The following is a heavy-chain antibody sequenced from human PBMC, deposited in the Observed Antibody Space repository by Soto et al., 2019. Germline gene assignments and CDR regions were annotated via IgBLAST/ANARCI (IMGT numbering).Heavy chain of an antibody. D-gene: IGHD1-1*01. V-gene: IGHV3-23*01. CDR2: ISGSGGTT. Sequence: PWGSLRLSWAASGFTFSSYAMSWVRQAPGKGLEWVSDISGSGGTTDYADSVKGRFTISRDNSKNMVYLQMNSLRAEDTAVYYCAKELTTRVPCRFDRWGQGTRVTVSS. CDR3: AKELTTRVPCRFDR. CDR1: GFTFSSYA. J-gene: IGHJ5*02.